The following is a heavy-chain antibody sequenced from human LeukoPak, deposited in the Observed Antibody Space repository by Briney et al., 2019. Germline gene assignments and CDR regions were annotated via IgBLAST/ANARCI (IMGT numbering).Heavy chain of an antibody. J-gene: IGHJ4*02. CDR2: IYYSGST. D-gene: IGHD3-16*02. V-gene: IGHV4-61*05. Sequence: SETLSLTCTVSGGSISSSSFFWGWIRQPPGRGLEWIGYIYYSGSTNYNPSLKSRVTISVDTSKNQFSLKLSSVTAADTAVYYCASLRLGELSFGYWGQGTLVTVSS. CDR1: GGSISSSSFF. CDR3: ASLRLGELSFGY.